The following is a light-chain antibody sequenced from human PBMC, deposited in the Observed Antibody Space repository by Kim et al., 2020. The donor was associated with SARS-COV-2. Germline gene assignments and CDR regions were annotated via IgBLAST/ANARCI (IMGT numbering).Light chain of an antibody. Sequence: QSALTQPASVSGSPGQSITISCTGTSSDVGGYNYVSWYQQHPGKAPKHMIYDVSNRPSGVSNRFSGSKSGNTASLTISGLQAEDEADYYCSSYTSSSTLDVFRTGTKVTFL. CDR1: SSDVGGYNY. V-gene: IGLV2-14*03. CDR2: DVS. CDR3: SSYTSSSTLDV. J-gene: IGLJ1*01.